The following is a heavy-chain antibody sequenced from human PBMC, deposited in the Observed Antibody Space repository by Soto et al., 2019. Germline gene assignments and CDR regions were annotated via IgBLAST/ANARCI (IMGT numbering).Heavy chain of an antibody. Sequence: RASVKVSCKASGYTFTSYGISWVRQAPGQGLEWMGWISAYNGNTNYAQKLQGRVTMTTDTSTSTAYMELRSLRSDDTAVYYCARWGDIVVVPAAPYYYYYGMDVWGQGTTVTVSS. D-gene: IGHD2-2*01. CDR1: GYTFTSYG. V-gene: IGHV1-18*01. CDR3: ARWGDIVVVPAAPYYYYYGMDV. J-gene: IGHJ6*02. CDR2: ISAYNGNT.